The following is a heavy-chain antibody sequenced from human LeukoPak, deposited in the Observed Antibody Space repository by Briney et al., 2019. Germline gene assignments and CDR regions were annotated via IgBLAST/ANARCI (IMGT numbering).Heavy chain of an antibody. CDR2: IYSSGST. CDR3: ARHLSERKGVWGSYRYGGPFDY. V-gene: IGHV4-4*07. CDR1: VGSINGYY. Sequence: SETLSLTCTVSVGSINGYYWSWIRQPAGKGLEWIGRIYSSGSTNYNPSLRSRVTVSVDTSKNRFSLNLTSVTAADTAVYYCARHLSERKGVWGSYRYGGPFDYWGQGTLVTVSS. D-gene: IGHD3-16*02. J-gene: IGHJ4*02.